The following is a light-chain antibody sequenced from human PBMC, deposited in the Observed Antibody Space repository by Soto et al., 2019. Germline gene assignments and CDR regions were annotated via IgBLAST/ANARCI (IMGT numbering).Light chain of an antibody. J-gene: IGKJ2*01. CDR1: QSIYSS. CDR2: AAS. Sequence: DIQMTQYPSSLSASVGDRVTITCRASQSIYSSLNWYHQKPGKAPKLLIYAASNLQSGVPSRFSGSGSGTDFTLSISSLQPEDFATYYCQQSYSAPYTFGQGTKLEI. CDR3: QQSYSAPYT. V-gene: IGKV1-39*01.